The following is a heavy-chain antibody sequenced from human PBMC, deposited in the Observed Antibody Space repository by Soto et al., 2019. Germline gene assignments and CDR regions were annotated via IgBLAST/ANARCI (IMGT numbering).Heavy chain of an antibody. CDR1: GVSIKTNDYY. CDR2: IFYGGST. D-gene: IGHD2-15*01. V-gene: IGHV4-39*01. J-gene: IGHJ4*02. CDR3: AAFVVPASRNTGFDF. Sequence: SETLSLTCIVSGVSIKTNDYYWGWVRQPPGKGLEWIGNIFYGGSTFYNPSLRTRLSISVDTSKNQFSLRLNSVTAADTAVYYCAAFVVPASRNTGFDFWGQGTLVTVSS.